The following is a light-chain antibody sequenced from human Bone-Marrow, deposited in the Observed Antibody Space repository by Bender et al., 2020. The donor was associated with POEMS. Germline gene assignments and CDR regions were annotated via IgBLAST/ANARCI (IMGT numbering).Light chain of an antibody. CDR2: DVS. CDR3: CSYADTTTWV. J-gene: IGLJ3*02. CDR1: SSDVGRYNS. V-gene: IGLV2-23*02. Sequence: QSDLTQPASVSGSPGQSITISCSGTSSDVGRYNSVSWYQQLPGKAPKVIIYDVSKRPSGVPDRFSGPKSGNTASLTISGLQAEDEADYYCCSYADTTTWVFGGGTKLTVL.